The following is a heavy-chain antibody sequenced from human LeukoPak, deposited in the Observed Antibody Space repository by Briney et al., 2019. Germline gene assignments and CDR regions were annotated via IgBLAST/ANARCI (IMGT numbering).Heavy chain of an antibody. Sequence: GGSLRLSRVASGFTFSSYAMYWVRQAPGKGLEWVAFIHYDGSDKNCADSVKGRFTISRDNARNTLYLQMNSLRTEDTAMYYCAKVDNFACKSSTCYFEYWGQGTLVTVSS. V-gene: IGHV3-30*02. J-gene: IGHJ4*02. CDR1: GFTFSSYA. D-gene: IGHD2/OR15-2a*01. CDR3: AKVDNFACKSSTCYFEY. CDR2: IHYDGSDK.